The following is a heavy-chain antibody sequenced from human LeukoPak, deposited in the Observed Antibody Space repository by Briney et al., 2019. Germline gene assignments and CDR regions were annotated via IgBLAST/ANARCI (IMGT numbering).Heavy chain of an antibody. CDR2: IYYSGST. Sequence: SETLSLTCTVSGGSISSYYWSWIRQPPGKGLEWIGYIYYSGSTYYNPSLKSRVTISVDTSKNQFSLKLSSVTAADTAVYYCAADPDLYSSSWPLWGQATLVSVPS. V-gene: IGHV4-59*06. J-gene: IGHJ4*02. CDR1: GGSISSYY. D-gene: IGHD6-13*01. CDR3: AADPDLYSSSWPL.